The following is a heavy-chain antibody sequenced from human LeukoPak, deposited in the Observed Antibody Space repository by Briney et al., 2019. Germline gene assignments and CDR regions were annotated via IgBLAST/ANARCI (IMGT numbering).Heavy chain of an antibody. CDR3: AKEQGYSGYDFGGDFDY. V-gene: IGHV3-23*01. J-gene: IGHJ4*02. Sequence: GGSLRLSCAASGFTFSSYAMSWVRQAPGKGLEWVSVISGSGGSTYYADSVKGRFTISRDNSKNTLYLQMNSLRAEDTAVYYCAKEQGYSGYDFGGDFDYWGQGTLVTVSS. D-gene: IGHD5-12*01. CDR1: GFTFSSYA. CDR2: ISGSGGST.